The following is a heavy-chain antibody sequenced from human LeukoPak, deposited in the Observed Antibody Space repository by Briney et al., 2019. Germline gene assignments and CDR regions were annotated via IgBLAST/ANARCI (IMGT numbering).Heavy chain of an antibody. CDR2: IKQDGSEK. CDR3: ARGRLGDY. CDR1: GFTFSSYA. V-gene: IGHV3-7*01. Sequence: GGSLRLSCAASGFTFSSYAMSWVRQAPGKGLEWVANIKQDGSEKYYVDSVKGRFTISRDNAKNSLYLQMNSLRAEDTAVYYCARGRLGDYWGQGTLVTVSS. J-gene: IGHJ4*02.